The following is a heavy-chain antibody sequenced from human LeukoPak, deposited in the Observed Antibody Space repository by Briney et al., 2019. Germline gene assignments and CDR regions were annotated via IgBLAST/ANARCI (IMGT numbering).Heavy chain of an antibody. V-gene: IGHV3-48*03. J-gene: IGHJ5*02. D-gene: IGHD2-21*02. CDR1: GFTFNSHE. Sequence: GGSLRLSCAASGFTFNSHEMHWVRQAPGKGLDWVSYITSSGGITYYADSVKGRFTVSRDNAKNSLYLQMNSLRAEDTAVYYCAGERNCGGDCYQGSWFDPWGLGTLVTVSS. CDR3: AGERNCGGDCYQGSWFDP. CDR2: ITSSGGIT.